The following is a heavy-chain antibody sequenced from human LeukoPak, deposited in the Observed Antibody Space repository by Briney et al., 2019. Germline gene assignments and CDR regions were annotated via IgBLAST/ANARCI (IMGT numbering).Heavy chain of an antibody. D-gene: IGHD6-19*01. CDR3: ARDRLAVAELDY. Sequence: GGSLRLCCAASGYTFSSYAMYWVRQAPGKGLEWVAVISYDGSNKYYADSVKGRFTISRDNSKNTLYLQMNSLRAEDTAVYYCARDRLAVAELDYWGQGTLVTVSS. CDR2: ISYDGSNK. CDR1: GYTFSSYA. J-gene: IGHJ4*02. V-gene: IGHV3-30-3*01.